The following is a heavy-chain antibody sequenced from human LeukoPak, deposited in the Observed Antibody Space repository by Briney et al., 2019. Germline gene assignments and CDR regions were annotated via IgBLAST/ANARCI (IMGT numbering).Heavy chain of an antibody. CDR1: GFTFTAYL. Sequence: GRSLRLSCAASGFTFTAYLMHWVRQAPGKGLEWVAVIWHDGSEKFYADSVRGRFTISRDNSKNTLFLQMNSLRAEDTAVYYCAKGSRETDFDYWGQGTLLTVSS. D-gene: IGHD1-26*01. V-gene: IGHV3-33*06. CDR3: AKGSRETDFDY. CDR2: IWHDGSEK. J-gene: IGHJ4*02.